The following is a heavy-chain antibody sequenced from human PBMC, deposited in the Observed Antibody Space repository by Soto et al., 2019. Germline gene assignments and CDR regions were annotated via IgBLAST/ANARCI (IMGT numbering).Heavy chain of an antibody. CDR2: ILNSGST. CDR3: ARGHTTCGCYYYGLDV. V-gene: IGHV4-31*03. J-gene: IGHJ6*02. Sequence: QVQLQESGPGLVKPSQTLSLSCSVSGGSISSDRYFWSWVRQHPGKGLEWIAYILNSGSTYFNPSLRGRVRISVDMSKSELSLNLSSVTAAATAVYYCARGHTTCGCYYYGLDVWGQGATVIVSS. CDR1: GGSISSDRYF. D-gene: IGHD2-15*01.